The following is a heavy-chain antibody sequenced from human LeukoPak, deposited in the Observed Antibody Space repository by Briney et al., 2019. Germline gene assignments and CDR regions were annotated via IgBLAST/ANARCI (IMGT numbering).Heavy chain of an antibody. Sequence: PSETLSLTCTVSGGSISSGGYYWSWIRQHPGKGLEWIGFVYDTGRTTYPAKTNYNPSLAGRVTMSMDTSKNQFSLKLSSVTAADSAVYFCARGHGYNNDYPYFDSWGQGTLVSVSS. J-gene: IGHJ4*02. D-gene: IGHD4-11*01. CDR2: VYDTGRT. CDR3: ARGHGYNNDYPYFDS. CDR1: GGSISSGGYY. V-gene: IGHV4-61*08.